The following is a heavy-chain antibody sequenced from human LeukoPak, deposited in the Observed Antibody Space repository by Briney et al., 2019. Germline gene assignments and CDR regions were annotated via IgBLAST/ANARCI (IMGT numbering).Heavy chain of an antibody. CDR1: GGSIRTYY. J-gene: IGHJ3*02. CDR3: ARLSVTMIVVVTLDAFDI. CDR2: VYASGST. V-gene: IGHV4-4*07. D-gene: IGHD3-22*01. Sequence: SETLSLTCTVSGGSIRTYYWNWIRQPAGKGLEWIGRVYASGSTNYNPSLKSRVTMSVDTSKNQFSLKLSSVTAADTAVYYCARLSVTMIVVVTLDAFDIWGQGTMVTVSS.